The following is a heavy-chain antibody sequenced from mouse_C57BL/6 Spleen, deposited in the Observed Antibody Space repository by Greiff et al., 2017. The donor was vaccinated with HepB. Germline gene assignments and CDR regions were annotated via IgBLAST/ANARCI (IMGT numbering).Heavy chain of an antibody. J-gene: IGHJ4*01. Sequence: QVQLQQSGAELVKPGASVKLSCKASGYTFTSYWMHWVKQRPGQGLEWIGMIHPNSGSTNYNEKFKSKATLTVDKSSSTAYMQLSSLTSEDSAVYDCARSGPHYAMDYWGQGTSVTVSS. CDR1: GYTFTSYW. CDR3: ARSGPHYAMDY. CDR2: IHPNSGST. V-gene: IGHV1-64*01.